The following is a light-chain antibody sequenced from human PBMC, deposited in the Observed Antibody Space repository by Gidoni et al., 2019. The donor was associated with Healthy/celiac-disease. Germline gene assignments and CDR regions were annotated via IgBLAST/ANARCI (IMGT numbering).Light chain of an antibody. CDR3: QQYNNWPRT. V-gene: IGKV3-15*01. J-gene: IGKJ3*01. CDR1: QSVSSH. Sequence: EIVMTQSPATLSVSPGERDTLSCRAIQSVSSHLTWYQQKPGQAPRLLIYGSSTRATGIPARFSGSGSGTAFTLTISSLQSEDFAVYYCQQYNNWPRTFGPGTKVDIK. CDR2: GSS.